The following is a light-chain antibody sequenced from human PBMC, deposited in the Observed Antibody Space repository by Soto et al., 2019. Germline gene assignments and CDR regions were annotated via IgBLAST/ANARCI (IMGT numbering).Light chain of an antibody. CDR2: STN. J-gene: IGLJ1*01. CDR3: AAWDDSLIAYV. CDR1: NSNIGSNF. Sequence: QSVLTQPPSASETPGQRVTISCSGGNSNIGSNFVSWYQQVPGTAPKLLIHSTNLRPSGVPDRFSGSKSGTSASLAVTGLQSEDEGDYYCAAWDDSLIAYVFGTGTEVTVL. V-gene: IGLV1-44*01.